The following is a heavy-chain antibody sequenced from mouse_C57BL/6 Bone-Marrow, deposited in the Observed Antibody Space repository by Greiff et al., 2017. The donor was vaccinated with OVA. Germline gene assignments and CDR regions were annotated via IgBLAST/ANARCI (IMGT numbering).Heavy chain of an antibody. V-gene: IGHV1-75*01. CDR2: IFPGSGST. CDR3: AGSPVYDGYYADFDY. Sequence: QVQLKESGPELVKPGASVKISCKASGYTFTDYYINWVKQRPGQGLEWIGWIFPGSGSTYYNEKFKGKATLTVDKSSSTAYIVLSSLTSEDSAVYFCAGSPVYDGYYADFDYWGQGTTLTVSS. D-gene: IGHD2-3*01. CDR1: GYTFTDYY. J-gene: IGHJ2*01.